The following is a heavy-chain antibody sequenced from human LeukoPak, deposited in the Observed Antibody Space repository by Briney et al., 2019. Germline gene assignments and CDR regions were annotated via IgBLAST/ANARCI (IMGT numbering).Heavy chain of an antibody. Sequence: GGFLRLSCAASGYTFSDHYIDWVRQAPGKGLEWVGHTRNKANNYATEYAASEKGRFTISRDDSRNSVYLQMNSLKTEDTAVYYCTRWRSGTSDWGQGTLVTVSS. J-gene: IGHJ4*02. V-gene: IGHV3-72*01. CDR2: TRNKANNYAT. CDR1: GYTFSDHY. D-gene: IGHD4-23*01. CDR3: TRWRSGTSD.